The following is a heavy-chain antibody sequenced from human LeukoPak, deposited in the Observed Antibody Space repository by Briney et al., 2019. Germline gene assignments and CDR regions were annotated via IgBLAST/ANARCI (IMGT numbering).Heavy chain of an antibody. Sequence: GASVKVSCKASGYTFTGYYMHWVRQAPGQGLEWMGWISAYNGNTNYAQKLQGRVTMTTDTSTSTAYMELRSLRSDDTAVYYRAXXXXXXNYYYYGMDVWGQGTTVTVSS. CDR3: AXXXXXXNYYYYGMDV. V-gene: IGHV1-18*04. CDR1: GYTFTGYY. CDR2: ISAYNGNT. J-gene: IGHJ6*02.